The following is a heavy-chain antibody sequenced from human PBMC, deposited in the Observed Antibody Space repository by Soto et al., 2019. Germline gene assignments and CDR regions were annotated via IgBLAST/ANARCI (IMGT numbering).Heavy chain of an antibody. CDR3: AREMSYYFDS. CDR2: IYHSGAT. J-gene: IGHJ4*01. CDR1: GDSISRDGSS. V-gene: IGHV4-30-2*01. Sequence: QVQLQESGSGLVKPSQTLVLTCTVSGDSISRDGSSWSWLRQPPGKGLELLGYIYHSGATYYNPCLESRVTTSVEKANYQFSLSLASVTGAVTAVYYCAREMSYYFDSWGHGALVYVSS.